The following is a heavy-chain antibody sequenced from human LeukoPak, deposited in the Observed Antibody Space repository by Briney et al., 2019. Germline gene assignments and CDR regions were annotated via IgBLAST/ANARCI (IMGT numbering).Heavy chain of an antibody. CDR3: AKERNLEIAVAGTIFDY. CDR1: GFTFSSYA. V-gene: IGHV3-23*01. D-gene: IGHD6-19*01. J-gene: IGHJ4*02. Sequence: GGSLRLSCAASGFTFSSYAMSWVRQAPGKGLEWVSGISGSGGSTYYADSVKGRFTISRDNSKNMIYLEMSSLKAEDTAVYYCAKERNLEIAVAGTIFDYWGQGTLVTVSS. CDR2: ISGSGGST.